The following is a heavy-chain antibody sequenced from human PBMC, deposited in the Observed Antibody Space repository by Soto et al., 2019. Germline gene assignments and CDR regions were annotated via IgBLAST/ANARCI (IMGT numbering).Heavy chain of an antibody. J-gene: IGHJ6*04. Sequence: SETLSLTCTVSGGSISSSSYYWGWIRQPPGKGLEWIGSIYYSGSTYYNPSLKSRVTISVDTSKNQFSLKLSSVTAADTAVYYCARSITMVGGVISIAPAGTFYGMEVWGKGNTVT. CDR1: GGSISSSSYY. V-gene: IGHV4-39*01. D-gene: IGHD3-10*01. CDR2: IYYSGST. CDR3: ARSITMVGGVISIAPAGTFYGMEV.